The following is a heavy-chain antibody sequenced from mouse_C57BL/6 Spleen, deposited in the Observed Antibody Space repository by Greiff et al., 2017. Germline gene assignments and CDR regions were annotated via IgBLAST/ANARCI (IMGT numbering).Heavy chain of an antibody. Sequence: ESGPGLVKPSQSLSLTCSVTGYSITSGYYWNWIRQFPGNKLEWMGYISYDGSNNYNPSLKNRISITRDTSKNQFFLKLNSVTTEDTATYYCAGYGYDYAMDYWGQGTSVTVSS. D-gene: IGHD2-2*01. V-gene: IGHV3-6*01. CDR1: GYSITSGYY. CDR2: ISYDGSN. CDR3: AGYGYDYAMDY. J-gene: IGHJ4*01.